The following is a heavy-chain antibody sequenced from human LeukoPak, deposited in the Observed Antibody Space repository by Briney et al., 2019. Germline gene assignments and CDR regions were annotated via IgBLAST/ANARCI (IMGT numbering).Heavy chain of an antibody. CDR3: ARGRAAAKIDAFDI. J-gene: IGHJ3*02. V-gene: IGHV3-7*01. CDR1: GFTFSSYW. CDR2: IKGDGSEK. D-gene: IGHD6-13*01. Sequence: PGGSLRLSCAASGFTFSSYWMSWVRQAPGKGLEWVANIKGDGSEKYYVDSVKGRFTISRDNAKNSLYLQMNSLRAEDTAVYYCARGRAAAKIDAFDIWGQGTMVTVSS.